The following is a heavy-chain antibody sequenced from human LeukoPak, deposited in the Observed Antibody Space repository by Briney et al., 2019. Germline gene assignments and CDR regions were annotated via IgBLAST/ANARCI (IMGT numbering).Heavy chain of an antibody. V-gene: IGHV1-2*02. D-gene: IGHD3-22*01. CDR1: GYTFTGYY. CDR2: INPNSGGT. Sequence: ASVKVSCKASGYTFTGYYMHWVRQAPGQGLEWMGWINPNSGGTNYAQKFQGRVTMTRDTSISTAYMELSRLRSDDTAVYYCARGDYYDSSGYSADYFDYWGQGTLVTVSS. J-gene: IGHJ4*02. CDR3: ARGDYYDSSGYSADYFDY.